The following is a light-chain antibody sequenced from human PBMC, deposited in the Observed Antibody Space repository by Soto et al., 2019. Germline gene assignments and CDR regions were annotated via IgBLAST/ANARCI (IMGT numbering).Light chain of an antibody. CDR3: QSYDSSLSGYV. Sequence: QSVLTQPPSVSGAPGQRVTISCTGSSSNIGAGYDVHWYQQLPGTAPKLLIYDNINRPSGVPDRFSGSKSGTSASLAITGLQADDEADYYCQSYDSSLSGYVFGTGTKLTVL. CDR1: SSNIGAGYD. CDR2: DNI. J-gene: IGLJ1*01. V-gene: IGLV1-40*01.